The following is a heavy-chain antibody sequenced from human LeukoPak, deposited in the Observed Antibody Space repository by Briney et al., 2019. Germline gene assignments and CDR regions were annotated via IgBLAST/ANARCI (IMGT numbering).Heavy chain of an antibody. CDR1: GYTFTGYF. J-gene: IGHJ4*02. Sequence: ASVKVSCKASGYTFTGYFIHWVRQAPGQGLEYMGWINPNSGGTNYAQKFQGRVTMTRDTSISTAYMELSRLTSDDTAVYCCARFRDAVYWGQGTLVTVSS. CDR2: INPNSGGT. CDR3: ARFRDAVY. V-gene: IGHV1-2*02. D-gene: IGHD2-8*01.